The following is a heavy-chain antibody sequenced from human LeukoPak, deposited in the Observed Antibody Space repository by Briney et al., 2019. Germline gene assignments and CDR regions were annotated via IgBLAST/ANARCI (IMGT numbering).Heavy chain of an antibody. V-gene: IGHV4-4*07. CDR1: GGSISTYY. D-gene: IGHD1-26*01. Sequence: SETLSLTCTVSGGSISTYYWSWIRQPAGKGLEWIGRIYTSGSTNYNPSLKSRVTMSVDTSKDQFSLKLSSVTAADTAVYYCARGGIVGATKDLWGQGTLVTVSS. CDR3: ARGGIVGATKDL. CDR2: IYTSGST. J-gene: IGHJ4*02.